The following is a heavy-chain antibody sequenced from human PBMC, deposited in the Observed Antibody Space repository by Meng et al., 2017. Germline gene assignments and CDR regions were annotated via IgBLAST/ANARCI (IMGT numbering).Heavy chain of an antibody. D-gene: IGHD3-22*01. CDR3: ASLDYYDSSGYLIKGGLDY. J-gene: IGHJ4*02. CDR1: GFTFSSYE. CDR2: ISSSGSTI. Sequence: GGSLRLSCAASGFTFSSYEMNWVRQAPGKGLEWVSYISSSGSTIYYADSVKGRFTISRDNAKNSLYLQMNSLRAEDTAVYYCASLDYYDSSGYLIKGGLDYWGQGTLVTVSS. V-gene: IGHV3-48*03.